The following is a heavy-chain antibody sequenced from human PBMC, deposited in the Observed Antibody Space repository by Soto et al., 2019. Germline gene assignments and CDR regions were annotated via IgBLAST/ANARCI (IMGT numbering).Heavy chain of an antibody. CDR1: GYTFTSYD. V-gene: IGHV1-8*01. D-gene: IGHD3-3*01. J-gene: IGHJ6*03. Sequence: ASVKVSCQASGYTFTSYDINWVRQATGQGLEWMGWMNPNSGNTGYAQKFQGRVTMTRNTSISTAYMELSSLRSEDTAVYYCARGRLDDFWSGYYGPYYYYYMDVWGKGTTVTVSS. CDR3: ARGRLDDFWSGYYGPYYYYYMDV. CDR2: MNPNSGNT.